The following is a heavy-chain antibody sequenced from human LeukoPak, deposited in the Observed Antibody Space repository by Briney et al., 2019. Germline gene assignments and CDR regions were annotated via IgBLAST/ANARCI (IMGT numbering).Heavy chain of an antibody. CDR1: GYTFTGYY. CDR3: ARAWNYGTQDYYYGMDV. CDR2: INPNSGGT. V-gene: IGHV1-2*02. D-gene: IGHD1-7*01. J-gene: IGHJ6*02. Sequence: ASVKVSCKASGYTFTGYYMHWVRQAPGQGLEWMGWINPNSGGTNYAQKFQGRVTMTMDTSISTAYMELSRLRSDDTAVYYCARAWNYGTQDYYYGMDVWGQGTTVTVSS.